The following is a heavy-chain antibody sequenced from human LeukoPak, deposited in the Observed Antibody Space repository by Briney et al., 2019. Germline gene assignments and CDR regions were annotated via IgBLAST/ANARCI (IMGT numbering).Heavy chain of an antibody. CDR2: IYYSGST. J-gene: IGHJ5*02. CDR3: ARHEYSGSYYGLSWFDP. CDR1: GGSISSYY. V-gene: IGHV4-59*08. Sequence: SETLSLTCTVSGGSISSYYWSWIRQPPGKGLEWIGYIYYSGSTNYNPSLKSRVTISVDTSKNQLSLKLSSLTAADTAVYYCARHEYSGSYYGLSWFDPWGQGTLVTVSS. D-gene: IGHD1-26*01.